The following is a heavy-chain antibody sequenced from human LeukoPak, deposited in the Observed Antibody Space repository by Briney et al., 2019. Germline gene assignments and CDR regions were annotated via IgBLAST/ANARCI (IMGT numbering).Heavy chain of an antibody. CDR3: AKDRSSSWYGGWFDP. D-gene: IGHD6-13*01. CDR2: ISGSGGST. V-gene: IGHV3-23*01. CDR1: GSTFSSYS. Sequence: PGGSLSLSCPASGSTFSSYSMSWVRQPPGKGLEWVSAISGSGGSTYYASSVKGRFTISRDNSKNPLYLQMNSLRAEDTAVYYCAKDRSSSWYGGWFDPWGQGTLVTVSS. J-gene: IGHJ5*02.